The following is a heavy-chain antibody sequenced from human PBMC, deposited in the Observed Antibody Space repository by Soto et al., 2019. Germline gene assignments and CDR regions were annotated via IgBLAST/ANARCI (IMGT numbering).Heavy chain of an antibody. V-gene: IGHV3-48*03. CDR2: ISSSGSTI. Sequence: TGGSLRLSCAASGFTFSLYEMSWVRQAPGKGLEWISYISSSGSTIYYADSVKGRFTISRDNAKNSLFLQMNSLRAEDTAAYYCARDGYGDPYYYYAMDVWGQGTTVTVSS. CDR1: GFTFSLYE. CDR3: ARDGYGDPYYYYAMDV. D-gene: IGHD4-17*01. J-gene: IGHJ6*02.